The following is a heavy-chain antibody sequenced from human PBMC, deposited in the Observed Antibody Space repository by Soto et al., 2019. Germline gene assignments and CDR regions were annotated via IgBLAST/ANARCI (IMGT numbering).Heavy chain of an antibody. CDR3: AKSSYCSSTSCYDPNNWFDP. D-gene: IGHD2-2*01. Sequence: GGSLRLSCAASGFTFSSYAMSWVRQAPGKGLEWVSAISGSGGSTYYADSVKGRFTISRDNSKNTLYLQMNSLRAEDTAVYYCAKSSYCSSTSCYDPNNWFDPWGQGTLVTVSS. J-gene: IGHJ5*02. CDR1: GFTFSSYA. V-gene: IGHV3-23*01. CDR2: ISGSGGST.